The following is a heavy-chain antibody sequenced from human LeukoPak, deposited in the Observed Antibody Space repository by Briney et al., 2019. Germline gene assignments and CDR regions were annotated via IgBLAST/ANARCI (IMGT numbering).Heavy chain of an antibody. CDR2: IYYSGTT. J-gene: IGHJ5*02. CDR3: ARETLSGYYYGSGSKVGYNWFDP. D-gene: IGHD3-10*01. Sequence: PSETLSLTCAVSVYSISSTHWWGWIRQPPGKGLEWIGNIYYSGTTYYNPSLKSRVTMSVDTSKNQFSLKLSSVTAADTAVYYCARETLSGYYYGSGSKVGYNWFDPWGQGTLVTVSS. V-gene: IGHV4-28*03. CDR1: VYSISSTHW.